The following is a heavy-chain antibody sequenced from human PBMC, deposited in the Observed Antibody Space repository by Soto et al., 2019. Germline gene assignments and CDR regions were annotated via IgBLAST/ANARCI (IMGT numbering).Heavy chain of an antibody. Sequence: GGSLRLSCAASGFTFSSYAMSWVRQAPGKGLEWVSVISGSGGGTFYADSVKGRFTISRDNSKNTLFLQTNNLRAEDTAIYYCARPNLFCSSTSRYDHWGQGTLVTVFS. V-gene: IGHV3-23*01. CDR1: GFTFSSYA. CDR3: ARPNLFCSSTSRYDH. J-gene: IGHJ4*02. CDR2: ISGSGGGT. D-gene: IGHD2-2*01.